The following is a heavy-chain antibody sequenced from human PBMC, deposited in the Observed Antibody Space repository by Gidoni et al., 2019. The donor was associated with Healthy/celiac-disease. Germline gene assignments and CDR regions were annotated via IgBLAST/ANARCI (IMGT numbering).Heavy chain of an antibody. Sequence: QVQLQESGPGLVKPSETLSLTCTVSGGSISSYYWSWIRQPPGKGLEWIGYIYYSGSTNYNPSLKSRVTISVDTSKNQFSLKLSSVTAADTAVYYCARVSRDFWSGPYYYGMDVWGQGTTVTVSS. CDR3: ARVSRDFWSGPYYYGMDV. CDR2: IYYSGST. V-gene: IGHV4-59*01. CDR1: GGSISSYY. J-gene: IGHJ6*02. D-gene: IGHD3-3*01.